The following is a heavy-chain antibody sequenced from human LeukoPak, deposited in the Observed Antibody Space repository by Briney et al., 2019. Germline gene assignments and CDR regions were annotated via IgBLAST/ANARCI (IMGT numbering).Heavy chain of an antibody. J-gene: IGHJ3*02. CDR1: GGSISSYY. V-gene: IGHV4-59*01. Sequence: PSETLSLTCTVSGGSISSYYWSWIRQPPGKGLEWIGYIYYSGSTNYNPSPKSRVTISVDTSKNQFSLKLSSVTAADTAVYYCARENCSGGSCYGGGAFDIWGQGTMVTVSS. D-gene: IGHD2-15*01. CDR2: IYYSGST. CDR3: ARENCSGGSCYGGGAFDI.